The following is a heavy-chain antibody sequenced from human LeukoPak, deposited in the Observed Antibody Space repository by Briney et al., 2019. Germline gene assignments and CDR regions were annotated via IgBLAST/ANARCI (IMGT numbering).Heavy chain of an antibody. CDR2: IYPSGST. V-gene: IGHV4-4*07. D-gene: IGHD3-3*01. Sequence: SETLSLTCTVAGGSISSYYWSWIRQPAGKGLEWIGRIYPSGSTNYNPSLKSRVTMSVDTSKNQFSLKLSSVTAADTAVYYCARERFDFWSGYYTEAKYYFDYWGQGTLVTVSS. CDR3: ARERFDFWSGYYTEAKYYFDY. CDR1: GGSISSYY. J-gene: IGHJ4*02.